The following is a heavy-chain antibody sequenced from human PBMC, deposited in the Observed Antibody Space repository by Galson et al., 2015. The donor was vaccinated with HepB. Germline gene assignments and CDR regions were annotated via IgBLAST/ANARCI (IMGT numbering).Heavy chain of an antibody. J-gene: IGHJ4*02. D-gene: IGHD6-13*01. CDR1: GYSFTSYW. CDR3: ARHLGSSSWTSAFGY. Sequence: QSGAEVKKPGESLRISCKGSGYSFTSYWIGWVRQLPGKGLEWMGIIYPGDSDTRYSPSFQGQVTISADKSISTAYLQWSSLKASDTAIYYCARHLGSSSWTSAFGYWGRGTLVTVSS. CDR2: IYPGDSDT. V-gene: IGHV5-51*01.